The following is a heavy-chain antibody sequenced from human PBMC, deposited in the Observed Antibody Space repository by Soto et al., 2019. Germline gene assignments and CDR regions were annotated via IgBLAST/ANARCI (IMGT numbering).Heavy chain of an antibody. D-gene: IGHD6-19*01. J-gene: IGHJ4*02. Sequence: SETLSLTCAVSGGSISSGGYSWSWIRQPPGKGLEWIGYIYHGSTYYNPSLKSRVTISVDRSKDQFSLKLSSVTAADTAMYYCARAGGLGAVAVDYWGQGTLVTVSS. CDR1: GGSISSGGYS. CDR3: ARAGGLGAVAVDY. V-gene: IGHV4-30-2*01. CDR2: IYHGST.